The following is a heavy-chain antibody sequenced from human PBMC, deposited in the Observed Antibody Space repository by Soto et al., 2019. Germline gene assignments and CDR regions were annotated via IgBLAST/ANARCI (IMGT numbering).Heavy chain of an antibody. Sequence: LGESLKISCKGSGYSFDNYWIGWVRQMPGKGLQWMGIIYPGDSDTRYSPSFQGQVTISADKSISTAYLQWSSLKASDTAMYYCARYDLSYYYYGMDVWGQGTTVTVSS. CDR3: ARYDLSYYYYGMDV. V-gene: IGHV5-51*01. J-gene: IGHJ6*02. D-gene: IGHD3-3*01. CDR2: IYPGDSDT. CDR1: GYSFDNYW.